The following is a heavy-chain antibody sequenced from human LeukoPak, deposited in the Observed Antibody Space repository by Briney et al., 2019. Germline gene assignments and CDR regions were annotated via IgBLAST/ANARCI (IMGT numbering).Heavy chain of an antibody. D-gene: IGHD3-22*01. Sequence: GGSLRLSCAASGFTFSSYAMSGVRQAPGKGLEWVSAISGSGGSTYYADSVKGRFTISRDNSKNTLYLQMNSLRAEDTAVYYCAKRGDYYDSSGWSLDYWGQGTLVTVSS. CDR1: GFTFSSYA. CDR2: ISGSGGST. V-gene: IGHV3-23*01. CDR3: AKRGDYYDSSGWSLDY. J-gene: IGHJ4*02.